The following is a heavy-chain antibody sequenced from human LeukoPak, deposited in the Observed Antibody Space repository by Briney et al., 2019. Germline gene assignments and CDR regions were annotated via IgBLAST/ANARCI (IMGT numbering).Heavy chain of an antibody. CDR2: IYYSGNT. Sequence: SETLSLTCTVSGGSISSYYWSWVRQPPGKGLEWIGYIYYSGNTNYSPFLKSRVTISVDTSKNQFSLKLSSVAAADTAVYYCAREAGSDSSGYYYRNSDLWGRGTLVTVSS. D-gene: IGHD3-22*01. V-gene: IGHV4-59*01. J-gene: IGHJ2*01. CDR3: AREAGSDSSGYYYRNSDL. CDR1: GGSISSYY.